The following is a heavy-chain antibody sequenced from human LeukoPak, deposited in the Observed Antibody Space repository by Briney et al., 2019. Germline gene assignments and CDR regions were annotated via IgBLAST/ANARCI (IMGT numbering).Heavy chain of an antibody. CDR3: ARSGGSGKLTQTDC. J-gene: IGHJ4*02. CDR1: GFTFSSCS. V-gene: IGHV3-21*01. Sequence: GGSLRLSCAASGFTFSSCSMNWVRQAPGKGLEWVSSIRSSNSYIYYADSVKGRFTISRDNAKNSLYLQMNSLRAEDTAVYYCARSGGSGKLTQTDCWGQGTLVTVSS. D-gene: IGHD3-10*01. CDR2: IRSSNSYI.